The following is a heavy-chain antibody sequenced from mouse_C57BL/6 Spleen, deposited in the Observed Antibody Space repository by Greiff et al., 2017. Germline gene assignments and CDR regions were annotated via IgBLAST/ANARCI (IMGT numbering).Heavy chain of an antibody. CDR3: ARSGIYYDYDRGFAY. CDR1: GYAFSSSW. V-gene: IGHV1-82*01. D-gene: IGHD2-4*01. J-gene: IGHJ3*01. Sequence: QVQLQQSGPELVKPGASVKISCKASGYAFSSSWMNWVKQRPGKGLEWIGRIYPGDGDTNYNGKFKGKATLTADKSSSTAYMQLSSLTSEDSAVYFCARSGIYYDYDRGFAYWGQGTLVTVSA. CDR2: IYPGDGDT.